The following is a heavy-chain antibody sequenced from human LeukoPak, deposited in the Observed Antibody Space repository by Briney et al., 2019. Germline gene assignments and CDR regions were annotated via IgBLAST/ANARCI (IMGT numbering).Heavy chain of an antibody. CDR1: GDSVSSGNHY. J-gene: IGHJ3*02. CDR3: ARDRRIGRGAARSTGAFDI. V-gene: IGHV4-61*01. CDR2: IYYSGST. Sequence: SETLSLTCTVSGDSVSSGNHYWSWIRQPPGKGLEWIGYIYYSGSTNYNPSLKSRVTISVDTSKNQFSLKLSSVTAADTAVYYCARDRRIGRGAARSTGAFDIWGQGTMVTVSS. D-gene: IGHD6-6*01.